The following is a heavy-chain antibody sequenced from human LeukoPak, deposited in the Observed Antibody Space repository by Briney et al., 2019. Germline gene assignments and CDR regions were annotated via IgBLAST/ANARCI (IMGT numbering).Heavy chain of an antibody. CDR3: ARHDTLMVTAAFDI. D-gene: IGHD2-21*02. J-gene: IGHJ3*02. CDR2: IYYSGST. V-gene: IGHV4-39*07. CDR1: GGSISSSSYY. Sequence: PSETLSLTCTVSGGSISSSSYYWGWIRQPPGKGLEWIGSIYYSGSTYYNPSLKSRVTISVDTPKNQFSLKLSSVTAADTAVYYCARHDTLMVTAAFDIWGQGTMVTVSS.